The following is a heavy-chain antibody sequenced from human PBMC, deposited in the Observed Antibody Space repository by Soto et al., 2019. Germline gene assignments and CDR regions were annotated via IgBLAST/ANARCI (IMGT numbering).Heavy chain of an antibody. CDR1: GGSITIGGYC. J-gene: IGHJ5*02. CDR2: ICHSGNT. CDR3: VGIVMVINAFVDP. D-gene: IGHD3-22*01. Sequence: SETLSLTCTVSGGSITIGGYCWSWIRQPPGQGLEWIGYICHSGNTYYNPSLKSRVAMSVDTSNNQFTLNLRSVTAADTAVYYCVGIVMVINAFVDPWGQGTLVTVSS. V-gene: IGHV4-30-2*01.